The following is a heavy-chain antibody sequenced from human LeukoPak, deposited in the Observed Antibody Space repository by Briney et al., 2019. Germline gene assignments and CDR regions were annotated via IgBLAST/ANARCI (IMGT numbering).Heavy chain of an antibody. D-gene: IGHD3-10*01. CDR1: GFTFSSYA. CDR2: ISSSGGNA. V-gene: IGHV3-23*01. CDR3: ADYGSGSYCFDY. Sequence: GGSLRLSCAASGFTFSSYAMTWVRQAPGKGLEWVSAISSSGGNAYYADSVKGRFTISRDNSKNTLYLQMNSLRAEDTAVYYCADYGSGSYCFDYWGQGTLVTVSP. J-gene: IGHJ4*02.